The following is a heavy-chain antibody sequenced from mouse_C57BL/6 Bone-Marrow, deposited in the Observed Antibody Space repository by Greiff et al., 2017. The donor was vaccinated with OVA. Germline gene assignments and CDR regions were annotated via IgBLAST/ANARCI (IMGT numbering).Heavy chain of an antibody. CDR3: TEGSSPWYFDV. V-gene: IGHV6-6*01. CDR2: IRNKANNHAT. J-gene: IGHJ1*03. D-gene: IGHD1-1*01. Sequence: EVKVEESGGGLVQPGGSMKLSCAASGFTFSDAWMDWVRQSPEQGLEWVAEIRNKANNHATYYAESVKGRFTISRDDSKSSVYLQKNSLRAEDTGIYYCTEGSSPWYFDVWGTGTTVTVSS. CDR1: GFTFSDAW.